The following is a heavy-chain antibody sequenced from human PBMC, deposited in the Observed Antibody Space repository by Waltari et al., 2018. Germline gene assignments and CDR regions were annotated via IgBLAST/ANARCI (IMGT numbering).Heavy chain of an antibody. V-gene: IGHV5-51*03. D-gene: IGHD5-12*01. CDR1: GYSFTSYW. CDR3: ARSAPNLVATRGMDV. Sequence: EVQLVQSGAEVKKPGESLKISCKGSGYSFTSYWIGWVRQMPGKGLEWMGIIYPGDSDTRYSPSFQGQVTISADKSISTAYLQWSSLKASDTAMYYCARSAPNLVATRGMDVWGQGTTVTVSS. J-gene: IGHJ6*02. CDR2: IYPGDSDT.